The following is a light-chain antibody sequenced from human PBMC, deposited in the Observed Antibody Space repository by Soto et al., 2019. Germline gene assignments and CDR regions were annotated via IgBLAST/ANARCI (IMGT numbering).Light chain of an antibody. CDR2: DVS. Sequence: DIQMTQSPSTLSASVGDRVIITCRASQNLGTWLAWYQQKPGTAPVLLIYDVSRLESGVPSRFSGSGSGTEFTLTISSLQPDDFAAYYCQQYFSYPLTFGGGTRVEIK. CDR1: QNLGTW. J-gene: IGKJ4*01. V-gene: IGKV1-5*01. CDR3: QQYFSYPLT.